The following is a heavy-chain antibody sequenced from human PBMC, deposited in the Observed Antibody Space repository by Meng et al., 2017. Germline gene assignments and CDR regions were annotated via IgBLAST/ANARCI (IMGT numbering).Heavy chain of an antibody. V-gene: IGHV1-69*04. J-gene: IGHJ5*02. CDR1: GGTFSSYT. Sequence: SVKVSCKASGGTFSSYTISWVRQAPGQGLEWMGRIIPILGIANYAQKFQGRVTITADKSTSTAYMELSSLRSEDTAVYYCARDRAGRGIVGATLRFDPWGQGTLVTVS. D-gene: IGHD1-26*01. CDR2: IIPILGIA. CDR3: ARDRAGRGIVGATLRFDP.